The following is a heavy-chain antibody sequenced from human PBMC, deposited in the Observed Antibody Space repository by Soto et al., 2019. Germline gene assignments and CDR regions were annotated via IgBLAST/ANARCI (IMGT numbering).Heavy chain of an antibody. V-gene: IGHV3-23*01. Sequence: EVQLLESGGDLVQPGGSLRLSCAASGFAFATYAMTWVRQAPGKGLEWVSTIGGGGGSTYYADPVKGRFTISRDNSKNTVYLQMNSLRAEDTAVYFCAKERLGRGADYWGQGTLVTVSS. J-gene: IGHJ4*02. D-gene: IGHD1-1*01. CDR2: IGGGGGST. CDR3: AKERLGRGADY. CDR1: GFAFATYA.